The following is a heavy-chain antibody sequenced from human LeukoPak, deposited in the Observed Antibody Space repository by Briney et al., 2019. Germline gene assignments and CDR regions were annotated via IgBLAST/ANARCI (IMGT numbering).Heavy chain of an antibody. CDR2: MNPNRGKT. CDR1: GYTFTSYD. J-gene: IGHJ5*02. CDR3: ARGRMGATTYWFDP. D-gene: IGHD1-26*01. Sequence: AASVTVSCKASGYTFTSYDINWVRQAPGQGLEWMGWMNPNRGKTGYAQKCQGRVTMTRNTSISTAYMELSSLRSEDTAVYYCARGRMGATTYWFDPWGQGTLVTVSS. V-gene: IGHV1-8*01.